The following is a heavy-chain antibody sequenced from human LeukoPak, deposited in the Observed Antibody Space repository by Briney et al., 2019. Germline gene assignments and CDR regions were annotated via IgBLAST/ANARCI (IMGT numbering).Heavy chain of an antibody. J-gene: IGHJ4*02. V-gene: IGHV3-21*01. CDR3: ARDKTGYSSSWYGDFDY. Sequence: SGGSLRLSCAASGFTFSSYSMNWVRQAPGKGLEWVSSISSSSSYIYYADSVKGRFTISRDNAKNSLYLQMNSLRAEDTAVYYCARDKTGYSSSWYGDFDYWGQGTLVTVSS. CDR1: GFTFSSYS. D-gene: IGHD6-13*01. CDR2: ISSSSSYI.